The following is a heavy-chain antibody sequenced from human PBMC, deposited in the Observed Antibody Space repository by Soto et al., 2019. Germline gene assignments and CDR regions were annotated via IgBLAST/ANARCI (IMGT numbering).Heavy chain of an antibody. D-gene: IGHD3-22*01. J-gene: IGHJ1*01. Sequence: PSETLSLTCTVSGGSISSYYWSWIRQPPGKGLEWIGYICYSGSTNYNPSLKSRVTISVDTSKNQFSLKLRSVTAADTAVYYCARHLADSSGYALYFQHWGQGTLVTVS. V-gene: IGHV4-59*08. CDR3: ARHLADSSGYALYFQH. CDR2: ICYSGST. CDR1: GGSISSYY.